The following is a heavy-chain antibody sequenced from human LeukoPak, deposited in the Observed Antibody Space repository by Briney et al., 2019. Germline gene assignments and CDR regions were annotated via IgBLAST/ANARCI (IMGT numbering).Heavy chain of an antibody. J-gene: IGHJ6*03. D-gene: IGHD1-7*01. V-gene: IGHV1-2*02. CDR1: GYTFTGYY. CDR2: INPNSGGT. CDR3: ARGRTGTTFTLYYYYYYYMDV. Sequence: GASVKVSCKASGYTFTGYYMHWVRQAPGQGLEWMGWINPNSGGTNYAQRFQGRVTMTRDTSISTAYMELSRLRSDDTAVYYCARGRTGTTFTLYYYYYYYMDVWGKGTTVTVSS.